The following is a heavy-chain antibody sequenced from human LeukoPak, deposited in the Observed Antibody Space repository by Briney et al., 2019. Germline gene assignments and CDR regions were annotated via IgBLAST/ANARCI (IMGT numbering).Heavy chain of an antibody. CDR3: ARGGTKVAAGCMFDY. CDR1: GYTFTGYY. Sequence: SVKVSCKASGYTFTGYYMHWVRHPPAHGLGWMGCMNPNTGGKNYEQHFQGRVTMTRDTSISTAYMEMSRLRSDDTAVYYCARGGTKVAAGCMFDYWGQGTLVTVSS. CDR2: MNPNTGGK. V-gene: IGHV1-2*02. J-gene: IGHJ4*02. D-gene: IGHD6-13*01.